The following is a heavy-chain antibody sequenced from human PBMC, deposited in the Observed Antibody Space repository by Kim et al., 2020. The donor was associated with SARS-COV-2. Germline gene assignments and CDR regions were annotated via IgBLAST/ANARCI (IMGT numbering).Heavy chain of an antibody. CDR1: GFTFSSYW. J-gene: IGHJ6*02. CDR3: ARVAAAAPRDYYYYGMDV. V-gene: IGHV3-74*01. D-gene: IGHD6-13*01. CDR2: INSDGSST. Sequence: GGSLRLSCAASGFTFSSYWMHWVRQAPGKGLVWVSRINSDGSSTSYADSVKGRFTISRDNAKNTLYLQMNSLRAEDTAVYYCARVAAAAPRDYYYYGMDVWGQGTTVTVSS.